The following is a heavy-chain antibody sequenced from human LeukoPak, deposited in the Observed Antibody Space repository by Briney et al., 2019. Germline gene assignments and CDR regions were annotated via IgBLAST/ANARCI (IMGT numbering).Heavy chain of an antibody. D-gene: IGHD1-26*01. Sequence: GASVKVSCKASGYTFTSYDINWVRQAPGQGLEWMGRIIPILGIANYAQKFQGRVTITADKSTSTAYMELSSLRSEDTAVYYCARDKGEEYLGKYGMDVWGQGTTVTVSS. J-gene: IGHJ6*02. V-gene: IGHV1-69*04. CDR1: GYTFTSYD. CDR2: IIPILGIA. CDR3: ARDKGEEYLGKYGMDV.